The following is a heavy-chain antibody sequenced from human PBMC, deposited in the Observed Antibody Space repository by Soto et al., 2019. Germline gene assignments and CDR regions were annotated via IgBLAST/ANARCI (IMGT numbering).Heavy chain of an antibody. D-gene: IGHD1-26*01. V-gene: IGHV4-59*01. CDR2: IYHTGYS. CDR1: TDSIRNYY. J-gene: IGHJ2*01. Sequence: QVQLQESGPGLVKPSETLSLTCTVSTDSIRNYYWTWIRQSPGKGLEWIGSIYHTGYSDYSPSLRRRVTITLDTSKRDTATIQFSLTLTSVTPADTAVYYCVREKWEGEIRVWYFDLWGRGTLVSVSS. CDR3: VREKWEGEIRVWYFDL.